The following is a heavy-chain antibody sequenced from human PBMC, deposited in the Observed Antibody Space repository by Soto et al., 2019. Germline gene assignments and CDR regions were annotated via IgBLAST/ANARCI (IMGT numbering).Heavy chain of an antibody. CDR1: GGSIRSYY. V-gene: IGHV4-59*01. D-gene: IGHD5-12*01. Sequence: QVQLQESGPGLVKPSETLSLTCTVSGGSIRSYYWSWIRQPPGKGLEWIGYIYYSGSTNYNPSLKSRVTISGDTSKNQFSLKLSSVTAADTAVYYWARADSGYAYFDFWGQGTLVTVSS. CDR2: IYYSGST. CDR3: ARADSGYAYFDF. J-gene: IGHJ4*02.